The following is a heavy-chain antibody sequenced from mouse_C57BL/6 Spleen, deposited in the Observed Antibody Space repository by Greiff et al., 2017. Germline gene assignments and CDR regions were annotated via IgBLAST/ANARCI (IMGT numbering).Heavy chain of an antibody. CDR3: ARKGAAQATFDY. CDR2: IYPGGGCT. V-gene: IGHV1-63*01. J-gene: IGHJ2*01. Sequence: VQRVESGAELVRPGTSVKMSCKASGYTFTNYWIGWAKQRPGHGLEWIGDIYPGGGCTNYNEKFKGKATLTADKSSSTAYIQFSSLTSEDSAIYYCARKGAAQATFDYWGQGTTLTVSS. D-gene: IGHD3-2*02. CDR1: GYTFTNYW.